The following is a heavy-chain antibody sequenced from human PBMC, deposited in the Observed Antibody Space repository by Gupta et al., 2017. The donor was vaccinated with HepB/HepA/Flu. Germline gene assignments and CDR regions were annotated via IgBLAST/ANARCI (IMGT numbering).Heavy chain of an antibody. CDR2: INAGNGNT. D-gene: IGHD3-9*01. V-gene: IGHV1-3*01. Sequence: QVQLVQSGAEVKKPGASVKVSCKASGYTFTSYAMHWVRQAPGQRLEWMGWINAGNGNTKYSQKFQGRVTITRDTSASTAYMELSSLRSEDTAVYYCARVPLRYFDWLPFDYWGQGTLVTVSS. CDR3: ARVPLRYFDWLPFDY. J-gene: IGHJ4*02. CDR1: GYTFTSYA.